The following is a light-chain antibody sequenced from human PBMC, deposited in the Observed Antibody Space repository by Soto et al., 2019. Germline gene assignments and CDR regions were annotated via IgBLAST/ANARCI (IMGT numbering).Light chain of an antibody. V-gene: IGKV1-33*01. J-gene: IGKJ2*01. CDR2: DAS. CDR3: QQFGNLPRT. CDR1: QDIGNY. Sequence: MTQSPSSLSASVGDRVTITCQASQDIGNYLNWYQQKPGEAPKLLIHDASILETGVPSRFSGSGYGTHFTFTISSLQPQDTGTFYCQQFGNLPRTFGRGTKLDIK.